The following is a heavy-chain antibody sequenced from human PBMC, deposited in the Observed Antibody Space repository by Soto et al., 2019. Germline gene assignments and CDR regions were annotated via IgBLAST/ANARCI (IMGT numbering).Heavy chain of an antibody. CDR2: IISIPDIT. CDR1: GGTFSTYI. J-gene: IGHJ3*01. Sequence: QVQLVQSGAEVRKPGSSVKVSCKATGGTFSTYIISWVRQAPGQGLEWMGRIISIPDITNYAQKFQGRVTVTADRSTSTAYMELTSLKSEDTAVYYCARDRITTRGDAFDLWGQGTMVTVSS. CDR3: ARDRITTRGDAFDL. V-gene: IGHV1-69*08. D-gene: IGHD3-3*01.